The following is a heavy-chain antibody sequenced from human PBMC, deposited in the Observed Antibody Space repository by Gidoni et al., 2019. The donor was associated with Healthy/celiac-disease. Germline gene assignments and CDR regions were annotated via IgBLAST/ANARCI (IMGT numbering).Heavy chain of an antibody. V-gene: IGHV3-15*01. CDR1: GFTFSNAW. J-gene: IGHJ4*02. CDR3: TKAPYGGMGYDSSGYYWLDY. Sequence: EVQLVESGGGLVKPGGSLRLPCAASGFTFSNAWMSWVRQAPGKGLEWFGRIKSKTDGWTTDYAAPVKGRFTISRDDSKNTLYLQMNSLKTEDTAVYYCTKAPYGGMGYDSSGYYWLDYWGQGTLVTVSS. D-gene: IGHD3-22*01. CDR2: IKSKTDGWTT.